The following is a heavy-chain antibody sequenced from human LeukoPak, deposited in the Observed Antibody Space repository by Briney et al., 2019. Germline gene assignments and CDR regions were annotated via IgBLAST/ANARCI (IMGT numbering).Heavy chain of an antibody. J-gene: IGHJ4*02. V-gene: IGHV3-23*01. CDR1: GFTFSSYA. CDR2: VSGSGGST. D-gene: IGHD3-16*01. CDR3: AKDRKGPSVWDY. Sequence: GGYLRLSCAASGFTFSSYAMSWVRQAPGKGLEWVSAVSGSGGSTYYADSVKGRFTISRDNSKNTLYLQMNSLRAEDTAVYYCAKDRKGPSVWDYWGQGTLVTVSS.